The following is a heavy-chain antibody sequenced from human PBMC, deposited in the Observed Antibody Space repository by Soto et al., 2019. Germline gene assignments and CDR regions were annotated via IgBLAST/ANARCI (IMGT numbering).Heavy chain of an antibody. Sequence: SVKVSCKASGGTFSSYAISWVRQAPGQGLEWMGGIIPIFGTANYAQKFQGRVTITADESTSTAYMELSSLRSEDTAVYYCASPSRYTNYYYYYGMDVWGQGTTVTVSS. V-gene: IGHV1-69*13. CDR1: GGTFSSYA. D-gene: IGHD5-18*01. CDR2: IIPIFGTA. J-gene: IGHJ6*02. CDR3: ASPSRYTNYYYYYGMDV.